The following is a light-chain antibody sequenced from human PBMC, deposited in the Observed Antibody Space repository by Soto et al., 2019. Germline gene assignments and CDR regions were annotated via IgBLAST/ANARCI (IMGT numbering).Light chain of an antibody. V-gene: IGKV1-5*01. CDR2: DVS. CDR1: QIINTW. Sequence: DIQMTQSPSTLSASVGDRVTISCRASQIINTWLAWYQQKPGKAPKLLIYDVSTLESGVPSRFSGSGSGTEFTLTISSLQPEDFATYYCQKYNSALPFGQGTKLEIK. J-gene: IGKJ2*01. CDR3: QKYNSALP.